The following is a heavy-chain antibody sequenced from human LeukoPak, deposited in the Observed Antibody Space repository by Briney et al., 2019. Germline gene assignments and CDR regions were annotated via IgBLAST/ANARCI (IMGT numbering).Heavy chain of an antibody. Sequence: SETLSLTCTVSGGSISSYYWSWIQQPPEKGLEWIGYIYTSGSTNYHPSLKSRVTISVDTSKNQFSLKLNSVTAADTAVYYCARLDRFGANYYYMDVWGKGTSVTVSS. CDR2: IYTSGST. D-gene: IGHD3-10*01. J-gene: IGHJ6*03. V-gene: IGHV4-4*09. CDR3: ARLDRFGANYYYMDV. CDR1: GGSISSYY.